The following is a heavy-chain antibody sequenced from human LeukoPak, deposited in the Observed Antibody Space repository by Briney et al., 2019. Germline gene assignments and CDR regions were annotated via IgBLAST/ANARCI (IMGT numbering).Heavy chain of an antibody. Sequence: PSETLSLTCTVSGGSISSSSYYWGWIRQPPGKGLEWIGSIYYSGSTYYNPSLKSRVTISVDTSKNQFSLKLSSVTAADTAVYYCASFRVWFGELMTYDISYWGQGTLVTVSS. CDR1: GGSISSSSYY. J-gene: IGHJ4*02. V-gene: IGHV4-39*01. CDR2: IYYSGST. D-gene: IGHD3-10*01. CDR3: ASFRVWFGELMTYDISY.